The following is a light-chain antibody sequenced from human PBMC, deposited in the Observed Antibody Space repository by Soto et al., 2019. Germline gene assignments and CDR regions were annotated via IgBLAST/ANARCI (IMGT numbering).Light chain of an antibody. CDR1: SSDVGVYNY. V-gene: IGLV2-14*01. CDR2: EVS. Sequence: QSVLTQPASVSGSPGQSITISCTGTSSDVGVYNYVSWYQHHPGKAPKVIIYEVSNRPSGVSNRFSGSKSGNTASLTISGLQAEDEADYYCTSYTTSSTWVFGGGTKLTVL. CDR3: TSYTTSSTWV. J-gene: IGLJ3*02.